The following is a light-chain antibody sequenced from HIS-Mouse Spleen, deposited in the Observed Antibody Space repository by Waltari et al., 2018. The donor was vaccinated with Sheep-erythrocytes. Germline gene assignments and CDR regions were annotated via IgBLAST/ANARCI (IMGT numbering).Light chain of an antibody. CDR3: CSYAGSYNHV. V-gene: IGLV2-11*01. J-gene: IGLJ1*01. CDR1: SSAVGAYHY. Sequence: QSALTQPRSVSGSPGQSVTISCTATSSAVGAYHYVHWYQQHPGKAPKLMIYDVSKRPSGVPDRFSGSKSGNTASLTISGLQAEDEADYYCCSYAGSYNHVFATGTKVTVL. CDR2: DVS.